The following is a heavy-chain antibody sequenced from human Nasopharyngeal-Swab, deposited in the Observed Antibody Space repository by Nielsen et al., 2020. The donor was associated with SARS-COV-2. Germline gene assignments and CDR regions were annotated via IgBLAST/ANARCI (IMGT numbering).Heavy chain of an antibody. V-gene: IGHV5-51*01. Sequence: KVSCKGSGYSFSTYWIGWVRQMPGKGLEWMGIIYPSDPDTRYSPSFQGQVTISADKSINTAYLHWSSLKASDTAMYYCARHARATTVDYWGQGTLVTVSS. CDR1: GYSFSTYW. CDR3: ARHARATTVDY. D-gene: IGHD4-17*01. CDR2: IYPSDPDT. J-gene: IGHJ4*02.